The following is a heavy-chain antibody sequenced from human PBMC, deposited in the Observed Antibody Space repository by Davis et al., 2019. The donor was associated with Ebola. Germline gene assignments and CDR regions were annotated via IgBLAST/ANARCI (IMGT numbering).Heavy chain of an antibody. CDR1: GGSISSGDYY. Sequence: LRLSCTVSGGSISSGDYYWGWIRQHPGKGLEWIGYIYYSGSAYYNPSLKNRVAISIDTSKNQFYLKLSSVTAADTAVYYCARDMSGFSDYYYGMDVWGKGTTVTVSS. CDR3: ARDMSGFSDYYYGMDV. CDR2: IYYSGSA. J-gene: IGHJ6*04. D-gene: IGHD3-10*01. V-gene: IGHV4-31*03.